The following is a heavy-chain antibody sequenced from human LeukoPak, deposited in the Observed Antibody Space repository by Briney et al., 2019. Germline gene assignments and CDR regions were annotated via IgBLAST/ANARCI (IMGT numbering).Heavy chain of an antibody. CDR3: ATIYDSSGYYGYFDY. D-gene: IGHD3-22*01. CDR1: GGSISSYY. V-gene: IGHV4-59*08. Sequence: SETLSLTCTVSGGSISSYYWSWIRQPPGKGLEWIGYIYYSGSTNYNPSLKSRVTISVDTSKNQFSLKLSSVTAADTAVYYCATIYDSSGYYGYFDYWGQGTLVTVSS. CDR2: IYYSGST. J-gene: IGHJ4*02.